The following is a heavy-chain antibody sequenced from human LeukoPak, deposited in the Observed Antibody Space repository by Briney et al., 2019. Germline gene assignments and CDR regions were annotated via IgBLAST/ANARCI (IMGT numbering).Heavy chain of an antibody. CDR1: GFTLSSYW. Sequence: GGSLRLSCAASGFTLSSYWMSWVRQAPGKGLEWVANIKQDGSEKYYVDSVKGRFTISRDNAKNSLYLQMNSLRAEDTAVYYCARDRRVLLWFGELLPVFDYWGQGTLVTVSS. V-gene: IGHV3-7*01. CDR3: ARDRRVLLWFGELLPVFDY. J-gene: IGHJ4*02. D-gene: IGHD3-10*01. CDR2: IKQDGSEK.